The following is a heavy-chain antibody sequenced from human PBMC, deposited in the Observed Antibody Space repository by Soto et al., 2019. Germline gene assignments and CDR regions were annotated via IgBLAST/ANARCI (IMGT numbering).Heavy chain of an antibody. CDR1: GGSINSGAYY. CDR2: IYYSGTT. V-gene: IGHV4-39*01. D-gene: IGHD2-15*01. CDR3: ASLPRGGGYHSYQYYGVDA. Sequence: QLQLQESGPGLAKPSETLSLTCSVSGGSINSGAYYWGWIRQPPGKGLEWIGSIYYSGTTNYNPSLKSRVTVSLDTSKNKFSLKLTSLTAADTAVYYCASLPRGGGYHSYQYYGVDAWGQGTTVIVSS. J-gene: IGHJ6*02.